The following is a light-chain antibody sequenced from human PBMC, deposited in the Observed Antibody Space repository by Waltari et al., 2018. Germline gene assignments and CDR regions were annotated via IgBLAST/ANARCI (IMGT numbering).Light chain of an antibody. CDR3: QQYKSYPWT. J-gene: IGKJ1*01. CDR1: QSISSW. Sequence: DIQMTQSPSTLSASVGDRVTMSCRASQSISSWLAWYHQKPGKAPKLLISETSSLEGGVPARFGGSGSGAEFTLTISSLQPDDFATYYCQQYKSYPWTFGQGTKVEIK. CDR2: ETS. V-gene: IGKV1-5*03.